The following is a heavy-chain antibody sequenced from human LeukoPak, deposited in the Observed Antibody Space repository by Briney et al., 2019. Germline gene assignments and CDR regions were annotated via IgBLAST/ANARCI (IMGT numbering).Heavy chain of an antibody. Sequence: PSETLSLTCTVSGGSISSYHWSWFRQAPGKGLEWIGYIYDSGSTNFNPSLKSRVTISVDTSKNQFSLKLSSATVADMAVYYCAKVLGDDLFDAFDIWGQGRAVTVSS. D-gene: IGHD3-3*01. CDR3: AKVLGDDLFDAFDI. J-gene: IGHJ3*02. CDR2: IYDSGST. CDR1: GGSISSYH. V-gene: IGHV4-59*08.